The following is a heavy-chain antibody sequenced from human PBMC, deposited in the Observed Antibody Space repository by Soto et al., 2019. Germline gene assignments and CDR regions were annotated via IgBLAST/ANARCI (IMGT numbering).Heavy chain of an antibody. D-gene: IGHD2-15*01. CDR3: AVTVVVVAATPLTTFDY. V-gene: IGHV4-39*01. CDR1: GGSISSGDYY. J-gene: IGHJ4*02. CDR2: IYYSGST. Sequence: PSETLSLTCTVSGGSISSGDYYWSWIRQPPGKGLEWIGSIYYSGSTYYNPSLKSRVTISVDTSKNQFSLKLSSVTAADTAVYYCAVTVVVVAATPLTTFDYWGQGTLVTVSS.